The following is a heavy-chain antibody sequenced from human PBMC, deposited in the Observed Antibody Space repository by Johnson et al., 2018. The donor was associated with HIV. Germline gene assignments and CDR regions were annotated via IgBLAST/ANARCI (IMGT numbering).Heavy chain of an antibody. V-gene: IGHV3-74*01. D-gene: IGHD2-2*01. CDR2: INGDGSRS. J-gene: IGHJ3*01. Sequence: VQLVESGGGLVQPGGSLRLSCGASGFTFSNYWMQWVRQAPGKGLVWVSRINGDGSRSTYADSVKGRFTIARDNAKNTLYLEMKSLRSEDTAVYYCARTYCSGASCLGYDPFDVWGQGTMVTVSS. CDR1: GFTFSNYW. CDR3: ARTYCSGASCLGYDPFDV.